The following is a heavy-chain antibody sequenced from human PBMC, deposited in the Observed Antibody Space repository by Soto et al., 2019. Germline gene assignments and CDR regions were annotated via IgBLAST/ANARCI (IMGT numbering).Heavy chain of an antibody. CDR1: GFTFSDHY. Sequence: EVQLVESGGGLVQPGGSLRLSCAASGFTFSDHYMDWVRQAPGKGLEWVGRTRNKANSYNTEYAASVKGRFTISRDDSKNSLYLQMNSLKTEDTAVYYCARYGYDSSGYFHPYWGQGTLVTFSS. D-gene: IGHD3-22*01. V-gene: IGHV3-72*01. J-gene: IGHJ4*02. CDR2: TRNKANSYNT. CDR3: ARYGYDSSGYFHPY.